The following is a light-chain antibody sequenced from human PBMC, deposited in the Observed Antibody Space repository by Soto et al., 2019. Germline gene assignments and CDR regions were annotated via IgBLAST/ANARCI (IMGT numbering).Light chain of an antibody. Sequence: DIQMTQSPSSLSASVGDRVTITCRASQSISTYLNWYQQKPGRAPKLLIYAASSLQSGVPSRFTGSGSGTDFTLTISSLQPEDSATYYCQRSYRAPITFGQGTRLELK. CDR2: AAS. CDR1: QSISTY. J-gene: IGKJ5*01. CDR3: QRSYRAPIT. V-gene: IGKV1-39*01.